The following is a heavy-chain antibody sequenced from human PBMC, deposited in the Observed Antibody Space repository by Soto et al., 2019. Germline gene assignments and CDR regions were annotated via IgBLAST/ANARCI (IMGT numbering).Heavy chain of an antibody. Sequence: PGGSLRLSCAASGFTFSSYAMTWVRQAPGKGLEWVSAMSNSGGNAYYADSVKGRFTISRDNSKTTLYLQMNSLRAEDTAVYYCVKHYDSLYYVMDVRGQGTTDTV. CDR1: GFTFSSYA. J-gene: IGHJ6*02. CDR2: MSNSGGNA. D-gene: IGHD3-3*01. V-gene: IGHV3-23*01. CDR3: VKHYDSLYYVMDV.